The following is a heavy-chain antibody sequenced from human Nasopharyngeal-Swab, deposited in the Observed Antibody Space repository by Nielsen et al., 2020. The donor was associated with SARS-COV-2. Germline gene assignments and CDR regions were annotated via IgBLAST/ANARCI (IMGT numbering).Heavy chain of an antibody. D-gene: IGHD3-10*02. CDR3: ARHGITMLMSDVDFDI. CDR1: GDSISNYY. V-gene: IGHV4-59*08. CDR2: IYYTGGS. J-gene: IGHJ3*02. Sequence: SETLSLTCTVSGDSISNYYWSWIRQPPGKGLEWIADIYYTGGSNYIPSLKSRATITMDMSKNQFSLKLGSVTAADTAVYYCARHGITMLMSDVDFDILRSGTVVTVSS.